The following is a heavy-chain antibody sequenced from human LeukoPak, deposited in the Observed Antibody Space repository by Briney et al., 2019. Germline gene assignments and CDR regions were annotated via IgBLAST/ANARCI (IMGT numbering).Heavy chain of an antibody. J-gene: IGHJ4*02. CDR2: IWSDGSNK. D-gene: IGHD3-10*01. CDR1: GFTFSYYA. Sequence: QPGRSLRLSCSASGFTFSYYAIHWVRQAPGKGLEWVALIWSDGSNKYYADSVKGRITISRDNSKSTVYLQMNSLRAEDTAVYYCARELFSSGSCPDGWGQGTLVTVSS. V-gene: IGHV3-33*01. CDR3: ARELFSSGSCPDG.